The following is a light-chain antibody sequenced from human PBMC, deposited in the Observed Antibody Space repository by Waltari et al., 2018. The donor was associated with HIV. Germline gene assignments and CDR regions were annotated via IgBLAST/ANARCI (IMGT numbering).Light chain of an antibody. CDR2: WAS. V-gene: IGKV4-1*01. J-gene: IGKJ2*01. CDR1: QSVLYSSKNKNY. Sequence: DIVMTQSPDSLAVSLGERATINCKSSQSVLYSSKNKNYLAWYQQKPGQPPKLLIYWASTRESGVPDRFSGSGSGTDFTLTISSLQAEDVAVYYCHQYYNTPYTFGQGTKLEIK. CDR3: HQYYNTPYT.